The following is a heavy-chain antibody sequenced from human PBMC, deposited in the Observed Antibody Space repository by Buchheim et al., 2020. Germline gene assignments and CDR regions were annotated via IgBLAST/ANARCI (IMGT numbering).Heavy chain of an antibody. J-gene: IGHJ4*02. CDR2: ISSSSSYI. Sequence: EVQLVESGGGLVKPGGSLRLSCAASGFTFSSYSMNWVRQAPGKGLEWVSSISSSSSYIYYADSVKGRFTISREKAKNSQYMQMNSLRAEDTAVYYCASFMGIAAAGTEIDYWGQGTL. D-gene: IGHD6-13*01. V-gene: IGHV3-21*01. CDR3: ASFMGIAAAGTEIDY. CDR1: GFTFSSYS.